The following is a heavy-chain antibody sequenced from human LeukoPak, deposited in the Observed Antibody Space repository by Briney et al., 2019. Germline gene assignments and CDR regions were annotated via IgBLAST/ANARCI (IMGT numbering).Heavy chain of an antibody. V-gene: IGHV3-48*02. D-gene: IGHD7-27*01. Sequence: GGSLRLSCAASGFTFSSYSLNWVRQAPGKGLEWVSYISSSSSTIYYADSVKGRFTISRDNAKNSLYLQMNSLRDEDTAVYYCARAITGDSYYFDSWGQGTLLTVSS. CDR1: GFTFSSYS. J-gene: IGHJ4*02. CDR2: ISSSSSTI. CDR3: ARAITGDSYYFDS.